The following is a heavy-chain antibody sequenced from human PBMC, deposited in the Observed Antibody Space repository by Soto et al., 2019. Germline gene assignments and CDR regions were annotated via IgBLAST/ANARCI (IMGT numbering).Heavy chain of an antibody. CDR2: ISAYNGNT. D-gene: IGHD2-2*01. Sequence: ASVKVSCKASGYTFTSYGISWVRQAPGQGLEWMGWISAYNGNTNYAQKLQGRVTMTTDTSTSTAYMELRSLRSDDTAVYYCARDADPAPKYCSSTSCYFGENYFDYWGQGTLVTVSS. V-gene: IGHV1-18*01. J-gene: IGHJ4*02. CDR1: GYTFTSYG. CDR3: ARDADPAPKYCSSTSCYFGENYFDY.